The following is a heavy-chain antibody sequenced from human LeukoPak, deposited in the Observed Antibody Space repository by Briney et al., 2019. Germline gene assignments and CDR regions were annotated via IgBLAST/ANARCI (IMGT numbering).Heavy chain of an antibody. CDR1: GFTFSSYA. J-gene: IGHJ4*02. D-gene: IGHD2-8*01. CDR2: ISGNGGST. CDR3: AKPLGYCTNGVCHSNCDY. V-gene: IGHV3-23*01. Sequence: GGSLRLSCAASGFTFSSYAMSWVRQAPGKGLEWVSAISGNGGSTYYADSVKGRFTISRDNSKNTLYLQMNSLRAEDTAVYYCAKPLGYCTNGVCHSNCDYWGQGTLVTVSS.